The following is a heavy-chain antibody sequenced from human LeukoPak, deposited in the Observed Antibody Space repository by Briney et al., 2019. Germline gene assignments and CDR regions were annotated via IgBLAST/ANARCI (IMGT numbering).Heavy chain of an antibody. CDR3: ARHDAGIAARPFDN. CDR1: GGSISTYY. J-gene: IGHJ4*01. CDR2: IHASGPT. V-gene: IGHV4-4*09. D-gene: IGHD6-6*01. Sequence: ASETLSLTCTVSGGSISTYYWSWIRRPPGKGLEWIAYIHASGPTNYNPSLKSRITISVDTPKNQFSLKLSSVTAADTAVYYCARHDAGIAARPFDNWGQGTLVTVSS.